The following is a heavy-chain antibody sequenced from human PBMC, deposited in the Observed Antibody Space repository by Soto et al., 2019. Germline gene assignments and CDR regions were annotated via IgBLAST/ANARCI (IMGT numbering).Heavy chain of an antibody. V-gene: IGHV4-39*07. Sequence: PSETLSLTCTVSGGSISNKRYYWGWIRQPPGKGLEWIGSIHYSGSTYDNPSLKSRVTMSVDKSRNQFSLKLTSVTAADTAVYYCAENGSYDLVNWGQGTRVTVSS. D-gene: IGHD3-16*01. CDR2: IHYSGST. CDR1: GGSISNKRYY. J-gene: IGHJ4*02. CDR3: AENGSYDLVN.